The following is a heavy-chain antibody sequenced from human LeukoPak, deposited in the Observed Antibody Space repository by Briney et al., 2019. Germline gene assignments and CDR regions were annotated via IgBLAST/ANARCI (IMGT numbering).Heavy chain of an antibody. J-gene: IGHJ4*01. D-gene: IGHD6-13*01. V-gene: IGHV3-23*01. CDR3: AKNDKSIAAAGTRGFGDY. CDR1: GFTVSSNY. CDR2: ISGSGGST. Sequence: PGGSLRLSCAASGFTVSSNYMSWVRQAPGKGLEWVSAISGSGGSTYYADSVKGRFTVSRDNSRNSLYLQMNSLRAEDTAVYYCAKNDKSIAAAGTRGFGDYWGQGTLVTVSS.